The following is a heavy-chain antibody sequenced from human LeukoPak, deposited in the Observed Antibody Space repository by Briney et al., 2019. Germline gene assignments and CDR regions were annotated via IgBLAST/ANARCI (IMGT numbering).Heavy chain of an antibody. D-gene: IGHD3-22*01. V-gene: IGHV4-38-2*02. CDR3: ARVSYYDSSGYYFDY. CDR1: GYSISSGYY. J-gene: IGHJ4*02. CDR2: IYHSGRT. Sequence: SETLSLTCTVSGYSISSGYYWSWIRQPPGKGLEWIGYIYHSGRTYYNPSLKSRVTISVDRSKNQFSLKLSSVTAADTAMYYCARVSYYDSSGYYFDYWGQGSLVTVSS.